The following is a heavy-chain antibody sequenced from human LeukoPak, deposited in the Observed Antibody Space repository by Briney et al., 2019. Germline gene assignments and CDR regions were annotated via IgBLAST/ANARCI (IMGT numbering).Heavy chain of an antibody. D-gene: IGHD6-19*01. J-gene: IGHJ4*02. Sequence: ASVKVSCKASGYTFTGDYMHWVRQAPGQGLEWMGWINPNSGGTNYAQKFQGRVTMTRDTSISTAYMELSRLRSDDTAVYYCARGGPVADHIPFDYWGQGTLVTVSS. CDR3: ARGGPVADHIPFDY. V-gene: IGHV1-2*02. CDR1: GYTFTGDY. CDR2: INPNSGGT.